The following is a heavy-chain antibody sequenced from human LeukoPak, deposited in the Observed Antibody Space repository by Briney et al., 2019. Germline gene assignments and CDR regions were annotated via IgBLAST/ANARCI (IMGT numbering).Heavy chain of an antibody. Sequence: ASVKVSCKASGYTFTSCGISWVRQAPGQGLEWMGWISPYNGKTNYAQKLQGRVTMTTDTSTSTAYMELRSLRSDDTAVYYCARDEGTYYDFWSGYPNWFDPWGQGTLVTVSS. V-gene: IGHV1-18*01. D-gene: IGHD3-3*01. CDR1: GYTFTSCG. J-gene: IGHJ5*02. CDR3: ARDEGTYYDFWSGYPNWFDP. CDR2: ISPYNGKT.